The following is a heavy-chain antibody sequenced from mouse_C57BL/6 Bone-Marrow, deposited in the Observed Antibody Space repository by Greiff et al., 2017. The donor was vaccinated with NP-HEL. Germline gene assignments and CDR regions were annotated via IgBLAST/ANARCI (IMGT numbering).Heavy chain of an antibody. CDR1: GFNIKNTY. D-gene: IGHD1-1*01. CDR2: IDPANGNT. Sequence: EVQLQQSVAELVRPGASVKLSCTASGFNIKNTYMHWVKQRPEQGLEWIGRIDPANGNTKYAPKFQGKATITADTSSNTAYLQLSSLTSEDTAIYYCARIDYYGSRNYYAMDYWGQGTSVTVSS. V-gene: IGHV14-3*01. J-gene: IGHJ4*01. CDR3: ARIDYYGSRNYYAMDY.